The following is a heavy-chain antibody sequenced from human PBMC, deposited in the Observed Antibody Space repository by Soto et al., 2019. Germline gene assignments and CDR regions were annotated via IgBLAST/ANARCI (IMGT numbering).Heavy chain of an antibody. CDR2: IYNGGTN. J-gene: IGHJ4*02. CDR3: ARGTSGDKVDY. D-gene: IGHD3-16*01. CDR1: GGSISSNYYC. V-gene: IGHV4-30-4*01. Sequence: QVQLQESGPGLVKPSQTLSLTCTVSGGSISSNYYCWSWIRQSPDRGLEWIGHIYNGGTNYNNPHLASRITISEDTATTQFARDLNSVTAADTAVYYCARGTSGDKVDYWGQGSLVTVSS.